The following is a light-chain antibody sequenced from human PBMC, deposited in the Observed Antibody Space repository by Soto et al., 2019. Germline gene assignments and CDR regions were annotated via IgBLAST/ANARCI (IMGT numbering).Light chain of an antibody. V-gene: IGKV3-20*01. CDR1: QSVSSSY. Sequence: EIGLTQSPATLSLSPGDRATLSCRASQSVSSSYLAWHQQKPGQAPRLLSYGASSKDTGIPYRFSGSGSGTDFTLTISRLEPEDFAVYYCQQYGSSPRTFGGGTKVEIK. CDR3: QQYGSSPRT. J-gene: IGKJ4*01. CDR2: GAS.